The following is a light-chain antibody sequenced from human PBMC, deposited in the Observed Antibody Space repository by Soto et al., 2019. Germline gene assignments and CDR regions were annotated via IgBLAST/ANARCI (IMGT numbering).Light chain of an antibody. CDR2: MNN. V-gene: IGLV1-47*01. J-gene: IGLJ3*02. CDR1: SSNIGSNY. Sequence: QLVLTQPPSASGTPGQRVTISCSGSSSNIGSNYVYWYQQLPGTAPKLRIYMNNQRPSGVPDRFSGSKSGTSASLAISGLRSEDEADYYCSAWDDSLSGWVFGGGTKVTVL. CDR3: SAWDDSLSGWV.